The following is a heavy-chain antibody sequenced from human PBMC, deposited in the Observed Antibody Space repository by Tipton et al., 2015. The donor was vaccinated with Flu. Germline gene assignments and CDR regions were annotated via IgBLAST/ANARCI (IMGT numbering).Heavy chain of an antibody. CDR2: INPNSGGT. D-gene: IGHD2-15*01. CDR3: ARGPGILGYCSGGSCEGNY. CDR1: GYTFTGYY. V-gene: IGHV1-2*06. Sequence: QSGAEVKKPGASVKVSCKASGYTFTGYYMHWVRQAPGQGLEWMGRINPNSGGTNYAQKFQGRVTMTRDTSISTAYMELSRLRSDDTAVYYCARGPGILGYCSGGSCEGNYWGQGTLVTVSS. J-gene: IGHJ4*02.